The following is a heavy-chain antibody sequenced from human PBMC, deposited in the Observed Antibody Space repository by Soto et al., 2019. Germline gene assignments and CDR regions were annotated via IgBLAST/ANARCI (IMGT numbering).Heavy chain of an antibody. CDR1: GFTFSSYA. CDR3: AKPPYSSSPYYYYGMDL. V-gene: IGHV3-23*01. Sequence: EVQLLESGGGLVQPGGSLRLSCSASGFTFSSYAMSWVRQAPGKGLEWVSAVSGSGGTTYYADSVKGRFTISRDNSKNTLYLQMNSLRAEDTAAYYCAKPPYSSSPYYYYGMDLWGQATTVTFSS. D-gene: IGHD6-6*01. CDR2: VSGSGGTT. J-gene: IGHJ6*02.